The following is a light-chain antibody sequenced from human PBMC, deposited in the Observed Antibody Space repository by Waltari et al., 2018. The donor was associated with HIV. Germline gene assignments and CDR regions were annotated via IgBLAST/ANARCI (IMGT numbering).Light chain of an antibody. Sequence: DIQMTQSPSSLSASVGDRVSITCRASQSISIYLNWCQQKPGKAPSLLIYAASTLHGGVPANFSGSGSGTDFTLSISNLQPEDFATYYCQQTYGAPYTFGQGTKLDIK. V-gene: IGKV1-39*01. CDR3: QQTYGAPYT. J-gene: IGKJ2*01. CDR1: QSISIY. CDR2: AAS.